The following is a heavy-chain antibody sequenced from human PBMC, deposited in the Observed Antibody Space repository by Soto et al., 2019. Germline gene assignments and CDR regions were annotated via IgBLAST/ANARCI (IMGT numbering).Heavy chain of an antibody. CDR2: INHSGST. CDR1: GGSFSGYY. V-gene: IGHV4-34*01. D-gene: IGHD2-15*01. J-gene: IGHJ5*02. Sequence: SETLSLTCAVYGGSFSGYYWSWIRQPPGKGLEWIGEINHSGSTNYNPSLKSRVTISVDTSKNQFSLKLSSVTAADTAVYYCARRNIVVVVAAPGNWFDPWGQGTLVTVSS. CDR3: ARRNIVVVVAAPGNWFDP.